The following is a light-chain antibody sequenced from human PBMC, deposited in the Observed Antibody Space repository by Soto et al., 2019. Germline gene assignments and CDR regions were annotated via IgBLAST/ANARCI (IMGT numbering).Light chain of an antibody. CDR3: SSHTHTSTS. V-gene: IGLV2-14*03. CDR2: AVS. J-gene: IGLJ1*01. Sequence: QSALTQPASMSGSPGQSMTISCTGTSSDIGIFNYVSWYQQHPGKAPKLIIYAVSNRPSGVSDRFSGSKSGNTASLTISGLQTEDEADYYCSSHTHTSTSFATGTKLTVL. CDR1: SSDIGIFNY.